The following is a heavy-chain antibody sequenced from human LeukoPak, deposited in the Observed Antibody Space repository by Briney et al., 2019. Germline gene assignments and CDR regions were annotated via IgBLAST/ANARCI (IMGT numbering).Heavy chain of an antibody. Sequence: PGGSLRLSCAASGFPFSTYWMHWVRQVPGKGLVWVSGINSGGNRTTYADSVKGRFTISRDNAKNTLYLQMYSLRAEDTAVYYCAKGPGRDILTGYHLYYFDYWGQGTLVTVSS. CDR1: GFPFSTYW. D-gene: IGHD3-9*01. CDR3: AKGPGRDILTGYHLYYFDY. J-gene: IGHJ4*02. CDR2: INSGGNRT. V-gene: IGHV3-74*01.